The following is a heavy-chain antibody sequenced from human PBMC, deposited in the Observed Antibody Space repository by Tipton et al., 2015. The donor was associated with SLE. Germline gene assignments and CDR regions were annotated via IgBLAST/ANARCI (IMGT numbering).Heavy chain of an antibody. D-gene: IGHD3-3*01. CDR3: ASQMTFTIFGVADY. V-gene: IGHV4-34*01. J-gene: IGHJ4*02. Sequence: TLSLTCAVYGGSFSGYYWSWIRQPPGKGLEWIGEVNHSGSTNHNPSLKSRVTISVDTSKNQFSLKLSSVTAADTAVYYCASQMTFTIFGVADYWGQGTLVTVSS. CDR1: GGSFSGYY. CDR2: VNHSGST.